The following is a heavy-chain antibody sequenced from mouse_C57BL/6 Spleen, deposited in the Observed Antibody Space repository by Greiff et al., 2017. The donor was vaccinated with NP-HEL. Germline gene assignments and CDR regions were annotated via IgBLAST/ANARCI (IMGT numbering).Heavy chain of an antibody. Sequence: EVQVEESGEGLVRPGGSLTLSCAASGFTFSSYAMSWVRQTPEKRLEWLAYISSGGDYINYADTVKGRVTISRDNARNTLYLQMSSLKSEDTAMYYCTREPYYYGSSLYFDYWGQGTTLTVSS. J-gene: IGHJ2*01. CDR1: GFTFSSYA. V-gene: IGHV5-9-1*02. CDR2: ISSGGDYI. D-gene: IGHD1-1*01. CDR3: TREPYYYGSSLYFDY.